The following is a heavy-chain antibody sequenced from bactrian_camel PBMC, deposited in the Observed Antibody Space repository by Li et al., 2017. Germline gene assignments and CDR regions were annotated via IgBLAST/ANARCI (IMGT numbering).Heavy chain of an antibody. Sequence: EVQLVESGGGSVQAGGSLRLSCQVSGSTSSSLCMAWFRQGLGNKREGVAMIDTSGHRSYYADSVNGRFTVSQDNAKNTVHLQMNSLKPEDSSMYYCAAKLPFECYVDSSGTDFDNWGRGTQVTVS. J-gene: IGHJ6*01. D-gene: IGHD3*01. CDR2: IDTSGHRS. CDR1: GSTSSSLC. CDR3: AAKLPFECYVDSSGTDFDN. V-gene: IGHV3S40*01.